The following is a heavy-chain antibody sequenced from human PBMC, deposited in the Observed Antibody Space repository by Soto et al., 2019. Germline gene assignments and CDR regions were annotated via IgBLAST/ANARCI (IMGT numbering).Heavy chain of an antibody. J-gene: IGHJ6*03. V-gene: IGHV1-24*01. CDR2: FDPEDGET. CDR3: AKLSVAFGLTVTTRGYYYYYMDV. D-gene: IGHD4-17*01. CDR1: GYTLTELS. Sequence: VASVKVSCKVSGYTLTELSMHWVRQAPGKGLEWMGGFDPEDGETIYAQKFQGRVTMTEDTSTDTAYMELSSLRAEDTAVYYCAKLSVAFGLTVTTRGYYYYYMDVWGKGTTVTVSS.